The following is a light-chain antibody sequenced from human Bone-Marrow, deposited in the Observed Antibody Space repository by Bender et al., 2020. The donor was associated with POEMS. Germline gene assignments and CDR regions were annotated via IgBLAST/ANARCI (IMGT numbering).Light chain of an antibody. V-gene: IGLV1-47*01. CDR2: RKN. CDR3: CSYAGDTTPWV. Sequence: QSVLTQPPSASGTPGQRVTISCSGSSSNIGSNYVYWYQLLPGTAPKLLIYRKNQRPSGVPDRFSGSKSGNTASLTVSGLQAEDEADYYCCSYAGDTTPWVFGGGTKLTVL. CDR1: SSNIGSNY. J-gene: IGLJ3*02.